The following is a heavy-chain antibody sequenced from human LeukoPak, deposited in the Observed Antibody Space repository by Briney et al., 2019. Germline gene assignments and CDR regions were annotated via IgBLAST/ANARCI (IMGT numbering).Heavy chain of an antibody. CDR3: AKLESSSWHPEDYYYYGMDV. Sequence: GGSLRLSCAASGFTFSSYAMSWVRQAPGKGLEWVSAISGSGGSTYYADSVKGRFTISRDNSKNTLYLQMNSLRAEDTAVYYCAKLESSSWHPEDYYYYGMDVWGQGTTVTVSS. J-gene: IGHJ6*02. CDR1: GFTFSSYA. V-gene: IGHV3-23*01. CDR2: ISGSGGST. D-gene: IGHD6-13*01.